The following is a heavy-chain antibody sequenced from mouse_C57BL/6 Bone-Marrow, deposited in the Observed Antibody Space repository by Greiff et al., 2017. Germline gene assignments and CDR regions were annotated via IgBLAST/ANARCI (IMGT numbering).Heavy chain of an antibody. Sequence: VQLQQSGAELVRPGASVKLSCTASGFNIKDDYMHWVKQRPEQGLEWIGWIDPENGDTEYASKFQGKATITADTSSNTAYLQRSSLTSEDTAVYYCTTSNWDDYWGQGTTLTVSS. D-gene: IGHD4-1*01. CDR2: IDPENGDT. V-gene: IGHV14-4*01. CDR1: GFNIKDDY. CDR3: TTSNWDDY. J-gene: IGHJ2*01.